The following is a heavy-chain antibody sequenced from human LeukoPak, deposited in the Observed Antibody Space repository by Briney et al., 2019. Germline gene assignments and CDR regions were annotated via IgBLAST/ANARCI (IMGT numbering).Heavy chain of an antibody. Sequence: GGSLRLSCAASGFTFSTYGMHWVRQAPGKRLGWVSVIYSGGSTYYADSVKGRFTLSRDNSKNTLYLQMNSLRAEDTAVYYCARVPVAGTFPIGYMDVWGKGTTVTVSS. D-gene: IGHD6-19*01. V-gene: IGHV3-53*01. CDR2: IYSGGST. CDR1: GFTFSTYG. CDR3: ARVPVAGTFPIGYMDV. J-gene: IGHJ6*03.